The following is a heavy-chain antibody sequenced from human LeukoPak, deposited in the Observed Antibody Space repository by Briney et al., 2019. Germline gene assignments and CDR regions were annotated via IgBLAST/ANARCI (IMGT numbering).Heavy chain of an antibody. CDR2: IYYSGST. J-gene: IGHJ4*02. V-gene: IGHV4-30-4*08. Sequence: PSETLSLTCTVSGGSISSGDYYWSWIHQPPGKGLEWIGYIYYSGSTYYNPSLKSRVTISVDTSKNQFSLKLSSVTAADTAVYYCARDGIAAAGRAFDYWGQGTLVTVSS. CDR1: GGSISSGDYY. D-gene: IGHD6-13*01. CDR3: ARDGIAAAGRAFDY.